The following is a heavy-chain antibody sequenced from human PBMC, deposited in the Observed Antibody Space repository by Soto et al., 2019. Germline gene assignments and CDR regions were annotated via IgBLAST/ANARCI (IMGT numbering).Heavy chain of an antibody. V-gene: IGHV1-69*08. CDR2: IIPILGIA. CDR1: GGTFSSYT. J-gene: IGHJ3*02. Sequence: QVQLVQSGAEVKKPGSSVKVSCKASGGTFSSYTISWVRQAPGQGLEWMGRIIPILGIANYAQKFQGRVTITADKSTSTAYMELSSLRSEDTAVYYCARDLGLGGNAFDIWGKGTMVTVSS. CDR3: ARDLGLGGNAFDI. D-gene: IGHD7-27*01.